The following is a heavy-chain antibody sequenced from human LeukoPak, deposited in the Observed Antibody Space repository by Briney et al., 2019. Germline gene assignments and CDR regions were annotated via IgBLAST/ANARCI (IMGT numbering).Heavy chain of an antibody. Sequence: GASVKVSCKASGYTFTSYYMHWVRQAPGQGLEWMGWINPNSGGTNYAQKFQGRVTMTRDTSISTAYMELSRLRSDDTAVYYCARDHGYCSSTSCYNAFDIWGQGTMVTVSS. CDR3: ARDHGYCSSTSCYNAFDI. J-gene: IGHJ3*02. V-gene: IGHV1-2*02. CDR2: INPNSGGT. D-gene: IGHD2-2*02. CDR1: GYTFTSYY.